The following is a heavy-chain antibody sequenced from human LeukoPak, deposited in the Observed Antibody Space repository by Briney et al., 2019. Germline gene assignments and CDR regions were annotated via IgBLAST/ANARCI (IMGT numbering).Heavy chain of an antibody. CDR2: ISPNSGGT. CDR3: ARDRGVPAAKLNWFDP. V-gene: IGHV1-2*02. D-gene: IGHD2-2*01. Sequence: ASVKVSCKASGYTFTGYYMHWVRQAPGQGLEWMGWISPNSGGTNYAQKFQGRVTMARDTSISTAYMELSRLRSDDTAVYYCARDRGVPAAKLNWFDPWGQGTLVTVSS. J-gene: IGHJ5*02. CDR1: GYTFTGYY.